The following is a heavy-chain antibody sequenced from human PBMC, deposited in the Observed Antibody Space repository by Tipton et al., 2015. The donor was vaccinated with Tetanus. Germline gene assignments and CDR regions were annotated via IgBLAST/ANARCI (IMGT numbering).Heavy chain of an antibody. CDR3: AGTKRFGELLLNYYSMDG. CDR1: GGSFSGYY. Sequence: GLVKPSETLSLTCAVYGGSFSGYYWSWIRQPPGKGLEWIGEVNHSGSTNYNPSLKSRVTISVDTSKNQFSLKLSSVTAADTAVYYCAGTKRFGELLLNYYSMDGWGQGTTVTVSS. J-gene: IGHJ6*02. CDR2: VNHSGST. D-gene: IGHD3-10*01. V-gene: IGHV4-34*01.